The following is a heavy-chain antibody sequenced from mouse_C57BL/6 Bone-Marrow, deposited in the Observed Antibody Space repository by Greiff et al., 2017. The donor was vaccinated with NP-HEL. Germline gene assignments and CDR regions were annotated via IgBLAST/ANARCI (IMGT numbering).Heavy chain of an antibody. D-gene: IGHD1-1*01. CDR1: GYTFTSYW. CDR3: ARGLLLRRVRAY. J-gene: IGHJ3*01. V-gene: IGHV1-52*01. Sequence: QVQLQQPGAELVRPGSSVKLSCKASGYTFTSYWMHWVKQRPIQGLEWIGNIDPSDSETHYNQKFKDKATLTVDKSSSTAYMQLSSLTSEDSAVYDCARGLLLRRVRAYWGQGTLVTVSA. CDR2: IDPSDSET.